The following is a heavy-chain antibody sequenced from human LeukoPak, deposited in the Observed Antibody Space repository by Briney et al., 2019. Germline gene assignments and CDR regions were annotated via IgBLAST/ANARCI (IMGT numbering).Heavy chain of an antibody. CDR1: GFIFSSFV. D-gene: IGHD4-23*01. J-gene: IGHJ4*02. Sequence: GGSLRLSCAVSGFIFSSFVMHWVRQAPGKGLEWVAAILPDGGNKHYADSVKGRVTISRDNSKNTLYLQMNSLRAEDTALYYCAIMTTVVTNFDYWGQGTLVTVSS. CDR2: ILPDGGNK. CDR3: AIMTTVVTNFDY. V-gene: IGHV3-30-3*01.